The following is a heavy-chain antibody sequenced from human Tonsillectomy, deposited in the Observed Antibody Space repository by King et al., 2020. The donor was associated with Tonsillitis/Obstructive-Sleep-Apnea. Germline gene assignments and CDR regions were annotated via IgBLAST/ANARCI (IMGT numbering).Heavy chain of an antibody. CDR1: GASISSYY. CDR2: IFYSGST. CDR3: ARTPEYSSSWYFWFDP. J-gene: IGHJ5*02. D-gene: IGHD6-13*01. V-gene: IGHV4-59*01. Sequence: VQLQESGPGLVKPSETLSLTCTVSGASISSYYWSWIRQPPGKGLEWIGYIFYSGSTNYNPSLKSRVTISVETSKNQFSLKLNSVTAADTAVYYCARTPEYSSSWYFWFDPWGQGTLVTVSS.